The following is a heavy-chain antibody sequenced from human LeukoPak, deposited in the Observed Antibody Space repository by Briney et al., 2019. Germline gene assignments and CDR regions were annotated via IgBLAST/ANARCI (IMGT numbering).Heavy chain of an antibody. V-gene: IGHV4-39*07. Sequence: PSETLSLTCTVSGGSISSSSYYWGWIRQPPGKGLEWIGYIYYSGSTYYNPPLKSRVTISEDTSKNQFSLKLRSVTAADTAVYYCARGPRFGELLWHWFDPWGQGTLVTVSS. J-gene: IGHJ5*02. CDR1: GGSISSSSYY. CDR2: IYYSGST. D-gene: IGHD3-10*01. CDR3: ARGPRFGELLWHWFDP.